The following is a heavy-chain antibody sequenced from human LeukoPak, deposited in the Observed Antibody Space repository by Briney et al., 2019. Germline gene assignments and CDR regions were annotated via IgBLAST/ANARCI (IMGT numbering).Heavy chain of an antibody. CDR1: VFTLSSYW. V-gene: IGHV3-74*01. D-gene: IGHD2-2*01. Sequence: PGGSLRLSCAASVFTLSSYWMHWVRQAPGRGLVWVSRINTDGTSTTYADSVKGRFTISRDNAKNTLFLQMNSLRAEDTAVYYCARHGFHYALDYWGQGTLVTVSS. CDR2: INTDGTST. J-gene: IGHJ4*02. CDR3: ARHGFHYALDY.